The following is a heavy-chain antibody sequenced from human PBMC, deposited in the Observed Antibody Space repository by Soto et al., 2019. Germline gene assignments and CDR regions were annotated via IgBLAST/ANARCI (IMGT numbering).Heavy chain of an antibody. J-gene: IGHJ4*02. D-gene: IGHD3-22*01. CDR1: GATFSSYG. CDR3: ARVNYYEPSGYYVYFDF. V-gene: IGHV1-69*10. CDR2: VIPVLWKT. Sequence: SVKVSCKASGATFSSYGISWVRQVTGQGLEWMGGVIPVLWKTDYAQKFEGRVTITADNSRNTAYLELISLRSEDTAIYYCARVNYYEPSGYYVYFDFCGPGTLVTVSS.